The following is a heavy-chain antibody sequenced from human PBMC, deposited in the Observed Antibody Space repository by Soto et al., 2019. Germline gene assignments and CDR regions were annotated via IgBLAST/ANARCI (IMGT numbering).Heavy chain of an antibody. CDR3: ARIELMVVDAKLYYYYGMDV. Sequence: SVKVSCKASGGTFSSYAISWVRQAPGQGLEWMGGIIPIFGTANYAQKFQGRVTITADESTSTAYMELSSLRSEDTAVYYCARIELMVVDAKLYYYYGMDVWGQGTTVTVSS. J-gene: IGHJ6*02. D-gene: IGHD2-15*01. CDR1: GGTFSSYA. CDR2: IIPIFGTA. V-gene: IGHV1-69*13.